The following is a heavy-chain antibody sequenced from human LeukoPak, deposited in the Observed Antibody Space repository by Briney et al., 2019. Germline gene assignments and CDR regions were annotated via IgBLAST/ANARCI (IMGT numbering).Heavy chain of an antibody. CDR2: VSANGDTI. J-gene: IGHJ4*02. CDR1: GFTFTIYE. CDR3: VSAYGGLLDH. Sequence: QAGGSLRLSCAASGFTFTIYEMNWVRQAPGKGLEWISYVSANGDTIYYADSVRGRFTIFRDNAKNSLYLQMNSLRAEDAAVYYCVSAYGGLLDHWGQGTLVTVSS. D-gene: IGHD3-16*01. V-gene: IGHV3-48*03.